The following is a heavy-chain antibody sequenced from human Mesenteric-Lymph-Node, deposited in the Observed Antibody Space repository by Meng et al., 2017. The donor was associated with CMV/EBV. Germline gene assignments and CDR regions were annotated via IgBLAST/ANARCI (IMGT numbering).Heavy chain of an antibody. Sequence: SETLSLTCTVSGGSMSSYYWSWIRQPPGKGLEWIGYMYYRGSTKYKSSLKSRVTISVDTSKNQFSLKLSSVTAADTAVYYCARGVTYCSRTSCYWGFDYWGQGMLVTVSS. D-gene: IGHD2-2*01. J-gene: IGHJ4*02. V-gene: IGHV4-59*01. CDR3: ARGVTYCSRTSCYWGFDY. CDR1: GGSMSSYY. CDR2: MYYRGST.